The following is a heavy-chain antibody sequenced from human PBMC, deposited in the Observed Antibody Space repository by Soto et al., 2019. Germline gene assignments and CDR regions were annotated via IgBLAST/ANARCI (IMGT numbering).Heavy chain of an antibody. CDR3: ARGEDYGDYNYFDY. CDR2: IYYSGST. V-gene: IGHV4-59*01. D-gene: IGHD4-17*01. CDR1: GGSIRSYY. J-gene: IGHJ4*02. Sequence: SETLSLTCTVSGGSIRSYYWSWIRQPPGKGLEWIGYIYYSGSTNYNPSLKSRVTISVDTSKNQFSLKLSSVTAADTAVYYCARGEDYGDYNYFDYWGQGTLVTVSS.